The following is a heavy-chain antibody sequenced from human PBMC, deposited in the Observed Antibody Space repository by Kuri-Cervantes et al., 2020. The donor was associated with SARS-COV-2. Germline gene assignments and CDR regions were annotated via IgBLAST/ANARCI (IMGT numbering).Heavy chain of an antibody. J-gene: IGHJ6*03. CDR2: IDGIGSL. Sequence: SETLSLTCTVSGVSISSYYWSWIRQPPGKGLEWIGYIDGIGSLKNNPSLQSRVTISVDTSKSQLSLKLSSVTAADTAVYYCARASWTNYGSYYMDVWGEGTPVTVSS. V-gene: IGHV4-59*01. CDR1: GVSISSYY. D-gene: IGHD4/OR15-4a*01. CDR3: ARASWTNYGSYYMDV.